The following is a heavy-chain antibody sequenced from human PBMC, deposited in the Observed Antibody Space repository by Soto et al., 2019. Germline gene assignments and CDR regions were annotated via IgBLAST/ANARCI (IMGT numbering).Heavy chain of an antibody. CDR3: AGWNGYGDS. CDR2: FSGSSGNT. J-gene: IGHJ4*02. Sequence: EVQLLESGGGLAQPGGSLRLSCAASGFSISTYGVTWVRQAPGKGLEWVSGFSGSSGNTYYADSVKGRFTISRDNSKNKVSLQINSLRAEDTAVYYCAGWNGYGDSWGQGTLVTVSS. D-gene: IGHD1-1*01. V-gene: IGHV3-23*01. CDR1: GFSISTYG.